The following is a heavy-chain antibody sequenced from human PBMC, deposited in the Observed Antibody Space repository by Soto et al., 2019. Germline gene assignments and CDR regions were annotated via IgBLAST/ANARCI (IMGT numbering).Heavy chain of an antibody. J-gene: IGHJ5*02. CDR3: ARGDDFSWFDP. CDR1: GFTFSKFS. V-gene: IGHV3-48*02. CDR2: ISGSGYTT. Sequence: EVLLVESGGGLVQPGGSLRISCVASGFTFSKFSMNWVRQAPGKGLAWLSHISGSGYTTYYADAVKGRFTISRDNSNNSLFLQISSLRDEDTAVYYCARGDDFSWFDPWGQGILVTVSS. D-gene: IGHD3-3*01.